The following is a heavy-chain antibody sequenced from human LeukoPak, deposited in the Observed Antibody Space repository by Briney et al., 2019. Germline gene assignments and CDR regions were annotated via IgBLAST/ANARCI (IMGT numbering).Heavy chain of an antibody. CDR3: ARAHYGTASPAGGL. J-gene: IGHJ4*02. V-gene: IGHV3-53*01. D-gene: IGHD1-1*01. CDR2: IYSGGST. CDR1: GFTVSSNY. Sequence: PGGSLRLSCAASGFTVSSNYMSWVRQAPGKGLGWVSVIYSGGSTYYADSVKGRFTISRDNSKNTLYLQMNSLRAEDTAVYYCARAHYGTASPAGGLWGQGTLVTVSS.